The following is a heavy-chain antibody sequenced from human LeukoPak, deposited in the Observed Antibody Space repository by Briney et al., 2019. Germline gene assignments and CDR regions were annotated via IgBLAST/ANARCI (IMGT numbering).Heavy chain of an antibody. CDR2: INHSGST. V-gene: IGHV4-34*01. Sequence: PSETLSLTCAVYGGFFSGYYWSWIRQPPGKGLEWIGEINHSGSTNYNPSLKSRVTISVDTSKNQFSLKLSSVTAADTAVYYCARSRTENYYGSGSYYFRPYYFDYWGQGTLVTVSS. J-gene: IGHJ4*02. CDR1: GGFFSGYY. D-gene: IGHD3-10*01. CDR3: ARSRTENYYGSGSYYFRPYYFDY.